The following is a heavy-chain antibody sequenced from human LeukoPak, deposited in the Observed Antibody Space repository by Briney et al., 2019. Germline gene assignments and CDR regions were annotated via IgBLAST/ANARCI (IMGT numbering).Heavy chain of an antibody. CDR3: ARYSDFIRSGYYAPIDY. Sequence: GGSLRLSCAASGFTFNNYGMHWVRQAPGKGLEWVAFIRYDGRNKYYADSVKGRFTISRDNAKNSLYLQMNSLRAEDTAVYYCARYSDFIRSGYYAPIDYWGQGTLVTVSS. D-gene: IGHD3-22*01. CDR2: IRYDGRNK. V-gene: IGHV3-30*02. CDR1: GFTFNNYG. J-gene: IGHJ4*02.